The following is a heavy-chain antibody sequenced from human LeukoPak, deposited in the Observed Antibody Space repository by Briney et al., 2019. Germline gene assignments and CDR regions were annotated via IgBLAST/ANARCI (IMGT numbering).Heavy chain of an antibody. D-gene: IGHD4-23*01. Sequence: GGSLRLSCAASGFTFKTYWMHWARQAPGKGLVWVSHSNSDGSSTSYADSVRGRFTISRDNAKNTLYLQMNSLRAEDTAVYYCARDLKGPVNDVFDMWGQGTMVTVSS. J-gene: IGHJ3*02. V-gene: IGHV3-74*01. CDR1: GFTFKTYW. CDR2: SNSDGSST. CDR3: ARDLKGPVNDVFDM.